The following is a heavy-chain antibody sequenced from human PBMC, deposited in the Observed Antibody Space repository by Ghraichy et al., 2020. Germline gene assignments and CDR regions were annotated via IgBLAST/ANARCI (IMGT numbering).Heavy chain of an antibody. CDR3: ARDLAPSGSYYVLDY. CDR1: GGSISSYY. D-gene: IGHD1-26*01. Sequence: SQTLSLTCTVSGGSISSYYWSWIRQPPGKGLEWIGYIYYSGSTNYNPSLKSRVTISVDTSQNQFSLKLSSVTAADTAVYYCARDLAPSGSYYVLDYWGQGTLVTVSS. CDR2: IYYSGST. J-gene: IGHJ4*02. V-gene: IGHV4-59*01.